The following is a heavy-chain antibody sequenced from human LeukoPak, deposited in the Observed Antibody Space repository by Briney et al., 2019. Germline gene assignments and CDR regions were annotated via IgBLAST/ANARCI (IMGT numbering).Heavy chain of an antibody. J-gene: IGHJ5*02. CDR1: GFSFDKFG. V-gene: IGHV3-64*01. D-gene: IGHD1-26*01. CDR2: VSADESGK. CDR3: ASLDRSEIP. Sequence: GGSLRLSCVASGFSFDKFGMHWVRQAPGKGLEYVSSVSADESGKYYTKSVRGRFSISRDNSKNTMYLQLGSLRADDMGIYYCASLDRSEIPWGPGTLVTVSS.